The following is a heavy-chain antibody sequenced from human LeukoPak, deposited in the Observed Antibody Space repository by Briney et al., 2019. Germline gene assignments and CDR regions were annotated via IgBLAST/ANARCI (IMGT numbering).Heavy chain of an antibody. CDR1: GFTFSSYE. CDR3: AKDYYDILTGSFDY. V-gene: IGHV3-48*03. Sequence: GGSLRLSCAASGFTFSSYEMNWVRQAPGKGLEWVSYISSSGSTIYYADSVKGRFTISRDNAKNSLYLQMNSLRAEDTALYYCAKDYYDILTGSFDYWGQGTLVTVSS. CDR2: ISSSGSTI. J-gene: IGHJ4*02. D-gene: IGHD3-9*01.